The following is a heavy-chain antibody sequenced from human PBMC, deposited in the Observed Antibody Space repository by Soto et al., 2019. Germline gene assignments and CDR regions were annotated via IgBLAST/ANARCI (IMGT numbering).Heavy chain of an antibody. J-gene: IGHJ4*02. CDR1: GYTLTDYA. V-gene: IGHV1-8*01. Sequence: QVQLVQSGAEVKSPGASVKVSCKASGYTLTDYAITCFRQATGKGLGKGLGWMGWMNPNNGNTGYAQNFQGRVTMTRSTCISTAYMELSTLRYEDTAIYYCAKGHRNWGVDHWGQGTLVIVSS. CDR3: AKGHRNWGVDH. D-gene: IGHD3-10*01. CDR2: MNPNNGNT.